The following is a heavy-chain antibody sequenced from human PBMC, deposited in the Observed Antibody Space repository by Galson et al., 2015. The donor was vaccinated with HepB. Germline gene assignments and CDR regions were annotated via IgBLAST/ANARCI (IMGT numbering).Heavy chain of an antibody. J-gene: IGHJ3*02. V-gene: IGHV3-23*01. CDR2: ISPNGGTT. CDR3: ARDQTGTWAFDI. Sequence: SLRLSCAASGFTFSNSAMNWVRQAPGKGLEWVSVISPNGGTTFYADSVKGRFTISRDNSKNTLYLQMNSLRAEDTAVYYCARDQTGTWAFDIWGQGTMVTVSS. D-gene: IGHD1-1*01. CDR1: GFTFSNSA.